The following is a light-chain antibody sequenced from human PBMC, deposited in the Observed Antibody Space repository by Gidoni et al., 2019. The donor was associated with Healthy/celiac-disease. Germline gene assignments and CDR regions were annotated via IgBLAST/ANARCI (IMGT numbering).Light chain of an antibody. J-gene: IGLJ2*01. CDR3: SSYTSSSTLVV. Sequence: QSALTQPASASGSPGQSITISRTGTSSDVGGYNYVSWYQQHPGKAPKLMIYDVSNRPSGVSNRFAGSKSGNTASLTISGLQAEDEADYYGSSYTSSSTLVVFGGGTKLTVL. CDR1: SSDVGGYNY. V-gene: IGLV2-14*01. CDR2: DVS.